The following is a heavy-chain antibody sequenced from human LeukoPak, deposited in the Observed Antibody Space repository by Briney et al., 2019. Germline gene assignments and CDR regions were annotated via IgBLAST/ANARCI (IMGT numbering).Heavy chain of an antibody. Sequence: PSETLSLTCTVSGGSISSYYWSWIRQPPGKGLEWIGYIYYSGSTNYNPSLKSRVTISVDTSKNQFSLKLSSVTAADTAVYYCARGYCRGGRCYVLDYWGQGTLVTVSS. V-gene: IGHV4-59*01. CDR2: IYYSGST. CDR1: GGSISSYY. CDR3: ARGYCRGGRCYVLDY. J-gene: IGHJ4*02. D-gene: IGHD2-15*01.